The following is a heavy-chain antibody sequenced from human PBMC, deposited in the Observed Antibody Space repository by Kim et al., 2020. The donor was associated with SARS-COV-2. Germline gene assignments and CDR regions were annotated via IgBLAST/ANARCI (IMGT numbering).Heavy chain of an antibody. CDR3: ARDRYCSGGSCWHPADYYGMDV. CDR2: IKQDGSEK. CDR1: GFTFSSYW. D-gene: IGHD2-15*01. J-gene: IGHJ6*02. Sequence: GGSLRLSCAASGFTFSSYWMSWVRQAPGKGLEWVANIKQDGSEKYYVDSVKGRFTISRDNAKNSLYLQMNSLRAEDTAVYYCARDRYCSGGSCWHPADYYGMDVWGQGTTVTVSS. V-gene: IGHV3-7*01.